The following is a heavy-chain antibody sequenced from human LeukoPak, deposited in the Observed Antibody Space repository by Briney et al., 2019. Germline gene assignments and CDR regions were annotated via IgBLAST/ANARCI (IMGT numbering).Heavy chain of an antibody. CDR2: IWYDGSNK. J-gene: IGHJ4*02. D-gene: IGHD3-22*01. CDR3: ARDRYYDSSGYHHRDFDY. V-gene: IGHV3-30*19. CDR1: GFTFSSYG. Sequence: GGSLRLSCAASGFTFSSYGMHWVRQAPGKGLEWVAVIWYDGSNKYYADSVKGRFTISRDNSKNTLYLQMNSLRAEDTAVYYCARDRYYDSSGYHHRDFDYWGQGTLVTVSS.